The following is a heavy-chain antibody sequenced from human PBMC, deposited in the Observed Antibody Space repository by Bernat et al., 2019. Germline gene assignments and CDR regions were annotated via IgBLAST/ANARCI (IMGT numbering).Heavy chain of an antibody. Sequence: EVQLVESGGGLVQPGGSLRLSCAASGFTFSSYWMSWVRQAPGKGLEWVANIKQDGSEKYYVDAVKGRFTISRDNAKSSLYLQMNSLRAEDTAVYYCARDPFSDSSSWYDAFDIWGQGTMVTVSS. CDR3: ARDPFSDSSSWYDAFDI. D-gene: IGHD6-13*01. CDR2: IKQDGSEK. V-gene: IGHV3-7*03. J-gene: IGHJ3*02. CDR1: GFTFSSYW.